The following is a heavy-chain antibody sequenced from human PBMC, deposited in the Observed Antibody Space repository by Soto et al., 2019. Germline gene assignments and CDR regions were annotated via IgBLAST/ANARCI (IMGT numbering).Heavy chain of an antibody. Sequence: QVQLVQSGAEVKKPGASVKVSGKASGYTFNSYGISWVRQAPGQGLEGMGWINAYNGNKKYAQKVQGRVIMTTDTSTSTAYMELRSLRSDDTAVYYCARDPALGGPFDYWGQGTLVTVSS. D-gene: IGHD3-16*01. CDR2: INAYNGNK. CDR1: GYTFNSYG. V-gene: IGHV1-18*01. J-gene: IGHJ4*02. CDR3: ARDPALGGPFDY.